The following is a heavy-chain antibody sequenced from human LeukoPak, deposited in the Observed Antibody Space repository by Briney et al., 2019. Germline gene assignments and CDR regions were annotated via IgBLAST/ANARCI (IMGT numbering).Heavy chain of an antibody. V-gene: IGHV3-49*03. J-gene: IGHJ4*02. CDR3: GRGETEVYAKYYFDY. CDR1: GFTFGDFG. Sequence: PGGSLRLSCTGSGFTFGDFGLSWSRQAPGKGLEWVAFIRSKTCGGTPEYAASVKGRFSISRDDSKNIAYLQMNSLTTEDTGVYYCGRGETEVYAKYYFDYWGQGTLVTVSS. CDR2: IRSKTCGGTP. D-gene: IGHD2-2*01.